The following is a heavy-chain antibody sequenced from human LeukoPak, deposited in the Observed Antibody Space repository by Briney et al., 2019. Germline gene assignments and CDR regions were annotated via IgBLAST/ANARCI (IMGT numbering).Heavy chain of an antibody. CDR3: ANAKFGVGNIWNPFDF. J-gene: IGHJ4*02. CDR1: GYTFSNFG. V-gene: IGHV1-18*01. D-gene: IGHD1-1*01. Sequence: ASVKVSCKASGYTFSNFGISWVRQAPGQGLEWMGWISGYNGETSYAQTFQDRLTLTTDTSTTTAYMELRSLRSDDTAIYYCANAKFGVGNIWNPFDFWGQGTLVTVS. CDR2: ISGYNGET.